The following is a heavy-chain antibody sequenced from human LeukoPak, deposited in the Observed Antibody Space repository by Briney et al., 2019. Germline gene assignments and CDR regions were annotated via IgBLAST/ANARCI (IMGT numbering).Heavy chain of an antibody. J-gene: IGHJ4*02. Sequence: ASVKVSCKASGYXFTGYYIHWVRQAPGQGLEWMGWINPNSGDTNYAQKFQGRVTMTRDTSISTAYMELSRLRSDDTAVFYCARASSGWAFDSWGQGTLVTVSS. CDR2: INPNSGDT. CDR1: GYXFTGYY. CDR3: ARASSGWAFDS. D-gene: IGHD6-19*01. V-gene: IGHV1-2*02.